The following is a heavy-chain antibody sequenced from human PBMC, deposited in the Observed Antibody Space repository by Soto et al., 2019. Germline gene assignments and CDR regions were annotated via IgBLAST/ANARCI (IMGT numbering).Heavy chain of an antibody. Sequence: EVQLVESGGGLVKPGGSLRISCAASGFTFSSYSMNWVRQAPGKGLEWVSSISSSSSYIYYADSVNGRFTISRDNAKNSLYLQMNSLRAEDTAVYYCERRQKAGVDGMDVWGQGTTVTVSS. V-gene: IGHV3-21*01. J-gene: IGHJ6*02. CDR2: ISSSSSYI. D-gene: IGHD2-15*01. CDR3: ERRQKAGVDGMDV. CDR1: GFTFSSYS.